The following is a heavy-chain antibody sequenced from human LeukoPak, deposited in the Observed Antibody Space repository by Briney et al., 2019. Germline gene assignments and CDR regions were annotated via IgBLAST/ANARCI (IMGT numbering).Heavy chain of an antibody. CDR1: GGSFSGYY. D-gene: IGHD6-13*01. CDR2: INHSGST. J-gene: IGHJ4*02. V-gene: IGHV4-34*01. CDR3: ARGRGRYSSSWYVGY. Sequence: SETLSLTCAVYGGSFSGYYWSWIRQPPGKGLEWIGEINHSGSTNYNPSLKSRVTISVDTSKNQFSLKLSSVTAADTAAYYCARGRGRYSSSWYVGYWGQGTLVTVSS.